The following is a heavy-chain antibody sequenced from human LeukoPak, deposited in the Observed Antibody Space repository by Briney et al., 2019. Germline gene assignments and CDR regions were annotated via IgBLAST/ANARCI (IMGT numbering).Heavy chain of an antibody. CDR3: ARAITMVRGHPDAFDI. CDR1: GGSISSSSYY. Sequence: SETLSLTCAVSGGSISSSSYYWGWIRQPPGKGLEWIGSIYYSGSTYYNPSLKSRVTISVDTSKNQFSLKLSSVTAADTAVYYCARAITMVRGHPDAFDIWGQGTMVTVSS. D-gene: IGHD3-10*01. CDR2: IYYSGST. V-gene: IGHV4-39*07. J-gene: IGHJ3*02.